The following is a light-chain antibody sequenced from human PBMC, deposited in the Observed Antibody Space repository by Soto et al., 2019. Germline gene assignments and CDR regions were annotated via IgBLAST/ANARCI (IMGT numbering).Light chain of an antibody. J-gene: IGKJ4*01. CDR3: QQYGSSPLT. CDR2: GAS. V-gene: IGKV3-20*01. Sequence: EIVLTQSPGTLSLSPGERATLSCRASQSVTSSYLAWYQQKPGLAPRLLIYGASSRATGIPDRFSGRGSGTDFTLIISRLEPEDFAVYYCQQYGSSPLTFGGGTKVEIK. CDR1: QSVTSSY.